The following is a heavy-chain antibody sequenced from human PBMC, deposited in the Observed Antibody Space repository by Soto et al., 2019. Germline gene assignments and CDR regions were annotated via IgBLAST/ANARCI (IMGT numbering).Heavy chain of an antibody. V-gene: IGHV1-2*04. CDR3: ARGGRGVPAAIDY. J-gene: IGHJ4*02. Sequence: QVQLLQSGAEVKKPGASVKVSCKASGYTFTGYYMHWVRQAPGQGLEWMGWINPNSGGTNYAQKLKGWVTMTRDTSISTAYMELSRLRSDDTAVYYCARGGRGVPAAIDYWGQGTLVTVSS. CDR1: GYTFTGYY. D-gene: IGHD2-2*02. CDR2: INPNSGGT.